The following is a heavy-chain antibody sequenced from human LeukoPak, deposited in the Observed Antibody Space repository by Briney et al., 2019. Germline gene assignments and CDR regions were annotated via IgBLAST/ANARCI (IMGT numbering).Heavy chain of an antibody. V-gene: IGHV4-4*07. CDR2: IYTSGST. Sequence: SETLSLTCTVSGGSINGYYWNWIRQPAGKGLEWIGRIYTSGSTTYNPSLKSRVTMSVATSKNQCSLKLSSVTAADTAVYYCARAIGWFDPWDQGTLVTVSS. CDR3: ARAIGWFDP. CDR1: GGSINGYY. J-gene: IGHJ5*01.